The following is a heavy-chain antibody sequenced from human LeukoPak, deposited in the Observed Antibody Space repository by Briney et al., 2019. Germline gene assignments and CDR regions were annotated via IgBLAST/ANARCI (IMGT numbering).Heavy chain of an antibody. CDR2: INAGNGNT. Sequence: ASVKVSCKASGYTFTSYAMHWVRQAPGQRLEWMGWINAGNGNTKYSQKFQGRVTITRDTSASTAYMELGSLRSEDTAVYCCAREGYSMITFGGAYDYWGQGTLVTVSS. D-gene: IGHD3-16*01. J-gene: IGHJ4*02. V-gene: IGHV1-3*01. CDR3: AREGYSMITFGGAYDY. CDR1: GYTFTSYA.